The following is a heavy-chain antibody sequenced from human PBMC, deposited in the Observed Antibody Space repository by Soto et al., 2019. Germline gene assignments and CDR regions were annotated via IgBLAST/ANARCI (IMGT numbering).Heavy chain of an antibody. V-gene: IGHV3-11*05. CDR1: GFTFSDYY. D-gene: IGHD3-16*01. J-gene: IGHJ4*02. Sequence: QVQLAESGGGLVQPGGSLRLSCTALGFTFSDYYMTWIRQAPGKGLEWISYISRTTSDRNYADSVKGRFTISRDNVKNSLFLQMHGLRVDDTAVYYCARVQGGGPDYWGQGTLVTVSS. CDR2: ISRTTSDR. CDR3: ARVQGGGPDY.